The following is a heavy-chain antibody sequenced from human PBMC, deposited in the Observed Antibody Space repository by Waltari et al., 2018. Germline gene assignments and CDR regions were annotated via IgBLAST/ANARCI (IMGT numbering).Heavy chain of an antibody. J-gene: IGHJ2*01. CDR2: IYHRGST. D-gene: IGHD2-21*02. CDR1: GYSISSGYY. Sequence: QVQLQESGPGLVKPSETLSLTCAVSGYSISSGYYWGWIRQPPGKGLEWIGSIYHRGSTYYSPSLKRRVTIAVDTSKNQFSLKLSSVTAADTAVYYCARHFPLGVTRQAHWYFDLWGRGTLVTVSS. V-gene: IGHV4-38-2*01. CDR3: ARHFPLGVTRQAHWYFDL.